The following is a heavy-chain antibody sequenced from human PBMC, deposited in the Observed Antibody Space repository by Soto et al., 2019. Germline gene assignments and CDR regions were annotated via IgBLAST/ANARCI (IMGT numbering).Heavy chain of an antibody. CDR1: GGTFSSYA. V-gene: IGHV1-69*13. Sequence: EASVKVSCKASGGTFSSYAISWVRQAPGQGLEWMGGIIPIFGTANYAQKFQGRVTITADESTSTAYMELSSLRSEDTAVYYCAKDPRQGYPFGFFDYWGQGTLVTVSS. D-gene: IGHD1-1*01. J-gene: IGHJ4*02. CDR2: IIPIFGTA. CDR3: AKDPRQGYPFGFFDY.